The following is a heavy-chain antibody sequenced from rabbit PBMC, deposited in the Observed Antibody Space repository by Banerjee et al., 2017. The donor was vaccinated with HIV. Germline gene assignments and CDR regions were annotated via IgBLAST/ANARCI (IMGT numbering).Heavy chain of an antibody. J-gene: IGHJ2*01. V-gene: IGHV1S40*01. CDR3: ARGAGYAGYGYPDAFDP. D-gene: IGHD7-1*01. CDR2: IYAGSSGST. CDR1: GFSFSSSYY. Sequence: QSLEESGGDLVKPGASLTLTCTASGFSFSSSYYMCWVRQAPGKGLEWIACIYAGSSGSTYYASWAKGRFTISKTSSTTVTLQMTSLTAADTATYFCARGAGYAGYGYPDAFDPWGPGTLVTVS.